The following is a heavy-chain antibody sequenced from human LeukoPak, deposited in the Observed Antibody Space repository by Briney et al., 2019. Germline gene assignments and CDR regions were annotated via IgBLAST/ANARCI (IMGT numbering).Heavy chain of an antibody. Sequence: PGESLRLSCAASGFTFSSYAMSWVRQAPGKGLEWVSTISASGGSTYYAGSVKGRFTISRDDSKNTLYLQMNSLRAEDTTVYYCAKGWGHYFDYWGQGTLVTVSS. D-gene: IGHD1-26*01. CDR1: GFTFSSYA. CDR3: AKGWGHYFDY. V-gene: IGHV3-23*01. CDR2: ISASGGST. J-gene: IGHJ4*02.